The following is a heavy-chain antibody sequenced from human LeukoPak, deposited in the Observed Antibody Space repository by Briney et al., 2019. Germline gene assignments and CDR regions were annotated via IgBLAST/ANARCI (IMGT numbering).Heavy chain of an antibody. J-gene: IGHJ6*02. D-gene: IGHD6-13*01. CDR2: IIPILGIA. V-gene: IGHV1-69*04. Sequence: ASVKVSCKASGGTFSSYAISWVRQAPGQGLEWMGRIIPILGIANYAQKFQGRVTITADKSTSTAYMELSSLRSEDTAVYYCARDGRQRQQLVYYGMDVWGQGTTVTVSS. CDR3: ARDGRQRQQLVYYGMDV. CDR1: GGTFSSYA.